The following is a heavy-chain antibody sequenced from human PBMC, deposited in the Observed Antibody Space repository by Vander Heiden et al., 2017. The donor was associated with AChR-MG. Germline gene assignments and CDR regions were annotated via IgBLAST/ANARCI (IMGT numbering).Heavy chain of an antibody. J-gene: IGHJ6*02. Sequence: QVQLVQSWAEVKKPGSSVTVSCTASGGTFSSYASSWVQQAPGQRHEWMGGIIPIVGTANYAHTFQGRVTITADETTGTAYMELCSLRSNDTAVSYWAGYYGDSSRASAYCNGMDIWGQGTTVTVSS. CDR3: AGYYGDSSRASAYCNGMDI. D-gene: IGHD4-17*01. V-gene: IGHV1-69*01. CDR1: GGTFSSYA. CDR2: IIPIVGTA.